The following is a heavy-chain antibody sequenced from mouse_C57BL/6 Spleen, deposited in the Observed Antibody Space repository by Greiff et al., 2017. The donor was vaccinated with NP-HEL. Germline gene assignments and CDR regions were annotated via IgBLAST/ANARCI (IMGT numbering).Heavy chain of an antibody. Sequence: EVMLVESGGGLVKPGGSLKLSCAASGFTFSSYAMSWVRQTPEKRLEWVATISDGGSYTYYPDNVKGRFTISRDNAKNNLYLQMSHLKSEDTAMYYCAIDGGSSYPWYFDVWGTGTTVTVSS. CDR3: AIDGGSSYPWYFDV. D-gene: IGHD1-1*01. CDR2: ISDGGSYT. J-gene: IGHJ1*03. V-gene: IGHV5-4*01. CDR1: GFTFSSYA.